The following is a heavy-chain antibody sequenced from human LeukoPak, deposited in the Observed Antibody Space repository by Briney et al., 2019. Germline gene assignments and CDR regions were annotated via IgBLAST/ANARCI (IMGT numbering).Heavy chain of an antibody. CDR1: GFTFSSYG. Sequence: TGRSLRLSCAASGFTFSSYGMHWVRQAPGKGLEWVAVIWYDGSNKYYADSVKGRFTISRDNSKNTLYLQMNSLRAEDTAVYYCARERFYYDSSGYAYYYYGMDVWGQGTTVTVSS. J-gene: IGHJ6*02. D-gene: IGHD3-22*01. CDR3: ARERFYYDSSGYAYYYYGMDV. CDR2: IWYDGSNK. V-gene: IGHV3-33*01.